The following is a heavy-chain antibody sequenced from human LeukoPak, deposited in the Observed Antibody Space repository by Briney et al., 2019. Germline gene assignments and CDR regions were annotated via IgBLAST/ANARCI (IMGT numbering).Heavy chain of an antibody. V-gene: IGHV4-34*01. CDR1: GGSFSGYY. CDR2: INESGST. D-gene: IGHD4-17*01. J-gene: IGHJ4*02. Sequence: PSETLSLTCAVYGGSFSGYYWSWIRQPPGKGLEWIGEINESGSTNYSPSIKRRVTTAVDTSKHQSSMKLSSVTAADTSVYYCASARRDYGRSFDYWGQGTLVTVSS. CDR3: ASARRDYGRSFDY.